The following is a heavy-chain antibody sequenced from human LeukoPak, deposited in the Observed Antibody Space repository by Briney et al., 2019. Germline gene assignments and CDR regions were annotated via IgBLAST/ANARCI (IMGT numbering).Heavy chain of an antibody. V-gene: IGHV4-39*07. CDR1: GGSISSSSYY. CDR2: IYYSGST. Sequence: SETLSLTCTVSGGSISSSSYYWGWIRQPPGKGLEWIGSIYYSGSTYYNPSLKSRVTISVDTSKNQFSLKLSSVTAADTAVYYCARELETTVTTRGLYYYYYGMDVWGQGTTVTVSS. D-gene: IGHD4-17*01. J-gene: IGHJ6*02. CDR3: ARELETTVTTRGLYYYYYGMDV.